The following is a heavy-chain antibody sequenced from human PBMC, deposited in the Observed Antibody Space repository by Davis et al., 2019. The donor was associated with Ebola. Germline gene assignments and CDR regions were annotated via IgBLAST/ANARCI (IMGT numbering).Heavy chain of an antibody. Sequence: GGSLRLSCAASGFTFSVYAMSWVRQAPGNVLEWVSSISDNGGNTQYADSVKGRFTISRDNPKNALYLQMNSLRAEDTAVYYCAKDYSSGWSNYYYGVDVWGQGTTVTVSS. CDR1: GFTFSVYA. J-gene: IGHJ6*02. CDR2: ISDNGGNT. V-gene: IGHV3-23*01. CDR3: AKDYSSGWSNYYYGVDV. D-gene: IGHD6-19*01.